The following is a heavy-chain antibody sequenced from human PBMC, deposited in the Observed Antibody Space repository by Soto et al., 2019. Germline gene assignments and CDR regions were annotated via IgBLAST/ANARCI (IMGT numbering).Heavy chain of an antibody. CDR2: IFYSGST. CDR3: ARGWWEREGYVMDV. D-gene: IGHD1-26*01. Sequence: PSETLSLTCTVSGGSISSSIYYGGWIRQPPGKGLEWIGSIFYSGSTYYNPSLKSRVTISVDTSKNQFSLTLSSVTAADTAVYYCARGWWEREGYVMDVWGQGTRVTASS. CDR1: GGSISSSIYY. J-gene: IGHJ6*02. V-gene: IGHV4-39*01.